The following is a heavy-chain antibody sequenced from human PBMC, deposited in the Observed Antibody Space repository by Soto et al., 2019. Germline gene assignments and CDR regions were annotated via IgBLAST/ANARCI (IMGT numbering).Heavy chain of an antibody. V-gene: IGHV5-51*01. CDR2: IYPGDSDT. J-gene: IGHJ6*01. CDR1: GYSFTSYW. Sequence: GESLKISCKGSGYSFTSYWIGWVRQMPGKGLGWMGIIYPGDSDTRYSPSFQGQVTISADKSISTAYLQWSSLKASDTAMYYCATPILTGYYYYGMDVWGQGTTVTFSS. D-gene: IGHD3-9*01. CDR3: ATPILTGYYYYGMDV.